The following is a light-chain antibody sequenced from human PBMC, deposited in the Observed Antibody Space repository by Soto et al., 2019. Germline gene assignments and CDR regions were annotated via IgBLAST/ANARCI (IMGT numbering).Light chain of an antibody. J-gene: IGLJ1*01. CDR3: SSYTSTNTPYV. CDR1: ISDVGAYNF. Sequence: QASLTQPASVSGSPGQSSTMSCTGSISDVGAYNFVSWYQHHPGRAPKLILYEVTTRPSGVSSRFSGSKSGNTASLTISGLQADDEATYYCSSYTSTNTPYVFGTGTKVTVL. V-gene: IGLV2-14*01. CDR2: EVT.